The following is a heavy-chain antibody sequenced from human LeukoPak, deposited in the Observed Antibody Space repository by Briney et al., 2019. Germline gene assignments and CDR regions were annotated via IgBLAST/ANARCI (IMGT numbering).Heavy chain of an antibody. CDR2: INHSGGT. J-gene: IGHJ5*02. D-gene: IGHD2-21*02. Sequence: SETQSLTCAVYGGSFSGYYWSWIRQPPGKGLEWIGEINHSGGTNYNPSLKSRVTISVDTSKSQFSLKLSSVTAADTAVYYCARSKVPATGNWFDPWGQGTLVTVSS. CDR1: GGSFSGYY. V-gene: IGHV4-34*01. CDR3: ARSKVPATGNWFDP.